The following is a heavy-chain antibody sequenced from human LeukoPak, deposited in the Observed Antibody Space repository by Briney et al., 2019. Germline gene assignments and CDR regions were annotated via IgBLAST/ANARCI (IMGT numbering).Heavy chain of an antibody. CDR1: GITLSNYG. CDR2: LSGSGGGT. D-gene: IGHD3-10*01. V-gene: IGHV3-23*01. Sequence: PGGSLRLSCAVSGITLSNYGMSWVRQAPGKGLELVAGLSGSGGGTNYADSVKGRFTISRDNAKNTLYLQMNSLRAEDTAVYFCAKRGVVIRVILVGFHKEAYYFDSRGQGALVTVSS. CDR3: AKRGVVIRVILVGFHKEAYYFDS. J-gene: IGHJ4*02.